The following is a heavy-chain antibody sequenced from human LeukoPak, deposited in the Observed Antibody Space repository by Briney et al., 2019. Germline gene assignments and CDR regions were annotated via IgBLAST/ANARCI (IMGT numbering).Heavy chain of an antibody. CDR1: GFTFSSYS. V-gene: IGHV3-21*01. CDR2: ISSSSSYI. Sequence: GGSLRLSCAASGFTFSSYSMNWVRQAPGKGLEWASSISSSSSYIYYADSVKGRFTISRDNAKNSLYLQMNSLRAEDTAVYYCARVAMERRLDYWGQGTLVTVSS. CDR3: ARVAMERRLDY. J-gene: IGHJ4*02. D-gene: IGHD1-1*01.